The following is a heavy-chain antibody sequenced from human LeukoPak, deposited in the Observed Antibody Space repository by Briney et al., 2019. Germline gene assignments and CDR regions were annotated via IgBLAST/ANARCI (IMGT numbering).Heavy chain of an antibody. CDR2: INPNTGDT. V-gene: IGHV1-2*02. CDR3: ARKRGEGVDTNALDI. J-gene: IGHJ3*02. Sequence: ASVKVSCKASGYTFTGYYMHWVRQAPGQGLEWMGWINPNTGDTDYAQKFQGRVTMTRDTSISTAYMELSRLRSDDTAVYYCARKRGEGVDTNALDIWGQGTMVAVSS. CDR1: GYTFTGYY. D-gene: IGHD2-8*01.